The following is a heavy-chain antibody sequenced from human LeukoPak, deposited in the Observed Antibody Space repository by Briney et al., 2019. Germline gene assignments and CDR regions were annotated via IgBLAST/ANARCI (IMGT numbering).Heavy chain of an antibody. CDR1: GFTFVSYA. Sequence: PGGSLRLSCAASGFTFVSYAMPWVRQAPGKGLEWVSAINGGGDTTYYADSVKGRFTISRDKSKNTMYLQMNSLRAEDTALYYCAKALDTYGYMRFDFWGQGTLVTVSS. D-gene: IGHD5-18*01. J-gene: IGHJ4*02. V-gene: IGHV3-23*01. CDR2: INGGGDTT. CDR3: AKALDTYGYMRFDF.